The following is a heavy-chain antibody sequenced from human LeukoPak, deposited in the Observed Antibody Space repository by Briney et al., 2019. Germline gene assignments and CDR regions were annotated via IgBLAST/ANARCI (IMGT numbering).Heavy chain of an antibody. CDR1: GYTFTNHY. CDR2: IDPRGGST. V-gene: IGHV1-46*01. CDR3: ARSHSSWYCFDP. J-gene: IGHJ5*02. Sequence: ASVKVSCKASGYTFTNHYMHWVRQAPGQGLEWMGVIDPRGGSTTYAQKVQGRFTMTRDTSTSTVYMELRSLNSEDTAVYYCARSHSSWYCFDPWGQGTLVTVSS. D-gene: IGHD6-13*01.